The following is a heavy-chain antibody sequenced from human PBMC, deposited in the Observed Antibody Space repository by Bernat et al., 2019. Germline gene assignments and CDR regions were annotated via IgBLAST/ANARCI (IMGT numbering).Heavy chain of an antibody. V-gene: IGHV3-66*04. Sequence: EVQLVESGGNLVQPGGSLRLSCAASGFTVRSNYMSWVRQAPGKGLEWVSTIYSDGRTYYADSVKCRFVSSRDNSKNTLFLHMSRLRADDMALYYCARQDDFWSGFVVWGQGTLVTVSS. CDR1: GFTVRSNY. D-gene: IGHD3-3*01. CDR3: ARQDDFWSGFVV. CDR2: IYSDGRT. J-gene: IGHJ5*02.